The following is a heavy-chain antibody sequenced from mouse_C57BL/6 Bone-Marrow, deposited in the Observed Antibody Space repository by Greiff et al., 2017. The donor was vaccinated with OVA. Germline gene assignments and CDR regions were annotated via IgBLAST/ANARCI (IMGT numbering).Heavy chain of an antibody. CDR3: ARWRYDYDDGGYYFDY. V-gene: IGHV3-8*01. CDR1: GYPITSDY. CDR2: ISYSGST. J-gene: IGHJ2*01. D-gene: IGHD2-4*01. Sequence: EVKLMESGPGLAKPSQTLSLTCSVTGYPITSDYWNWIRKFPGNKLEYMGYISYSGSTYYNPSLKSRISITRDTSKNQYYLQLNSVTTEDTATYYCARWRYDYDDGGYYFDYWGQGTTLTVSS.